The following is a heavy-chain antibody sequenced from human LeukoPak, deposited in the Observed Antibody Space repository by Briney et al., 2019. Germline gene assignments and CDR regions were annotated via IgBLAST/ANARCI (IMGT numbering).Heavy chain of an antibody. D-gene: IGHD4-11*01. CDR3: ARSGKAPTVSSQYYYYYYMDV. CDR1: GFTFSSYW. Sequence: PGGSLRLSCAASGFTFSSYWMHWVRQAPGRGLVGVSRINTDGSSTSYADSVKGRFTISRDNAKNTLYLQMNSLRAEDTAVYYCARSGKAPTVSSQYYYYYYMDVWGKGTTVTVSS. J-gene: IGHJ6*03. V-gene: IGHV3-74*01. CDR2: INTDGSST.